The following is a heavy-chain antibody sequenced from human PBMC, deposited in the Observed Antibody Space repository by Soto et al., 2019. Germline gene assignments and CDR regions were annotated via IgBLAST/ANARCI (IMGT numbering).Heavy chain of an antibody. J-gene: IGHJ5*02. CDR3: ARGRGVVAARIRTRWFDP. CDR1: GGSFSGYY. CDR2: INHSGST. Sequence: PSETLSLTFDVYGGSFSGYYWSWIRQPPGNGLEWIGEINHSGSTNYNPSLKSRVTISVDTSKNQFSLKLSSVTAADTAVYYCARGRGVVAARIRTRWFDPWGQGTLVTVSS. V-gene: IGHV4-34*01. D-gene: IGHD2-15*01.